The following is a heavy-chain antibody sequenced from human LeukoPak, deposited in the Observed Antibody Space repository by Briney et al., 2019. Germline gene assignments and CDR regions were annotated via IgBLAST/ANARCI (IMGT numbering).Heavy chain of an antibody. CDR3: ARGGLSPFVY. CDR2: IYVSGNT. V-gene: IGHV4-4*07. Sequence: SETLSLTCTVSNGSISNYYWSWIRQPAGKGLEWIGRIYVSGNTNFNPSLKSRVTMSVGTSKNQFSLKLTSVTAADTAVYYCARGGLSPFVYWGQGTPVTVSS. J-gene: IGHJ4*02. CDR1: NGSISNYY.